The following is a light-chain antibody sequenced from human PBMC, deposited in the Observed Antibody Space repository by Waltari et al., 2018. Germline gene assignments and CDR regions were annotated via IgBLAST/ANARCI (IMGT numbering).Light chain of an antibody. CDR1: RSNVGSNA. J-gene: IGLJ2*01. V-gene: IGLV1-44*01. CDR2: SDN. Sequence: QSVLTQPPSASGTPGQSVTISCSGGRSNVGSNAVNWYQQFPGTAPKFLISSDNPRPAGVPDRFSDSKSDTSASLIISGLQSEDEADYYCASWDDSLNGVVFGGGTRLTVL. CDR3: ASWDDSLNGVV.